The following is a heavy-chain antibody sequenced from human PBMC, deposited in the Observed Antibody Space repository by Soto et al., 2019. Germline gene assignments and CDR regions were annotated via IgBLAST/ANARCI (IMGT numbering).Heavy chain of an antibody. CDR3: ARDHCSGGSCYPAVGAFDI. Sequence: QVQLVQSGAEVKKPGASVKVSCKASGYTFTGYYMHWVRQAPGQGLEWMGWINPNSGGTNYAQKFQGWVTMTRDTSISTAYMELSMLRSDDTAVSYCARDHCSGGSCYPAVGAFDIWGQGTMVTVSS. J-gene: IGHJ3*02. CDR2: INPNSGGT. D-gene: IGHD2-15*01. CDR1: GYTFTGYY. V-gene: IGHV1-2*04.